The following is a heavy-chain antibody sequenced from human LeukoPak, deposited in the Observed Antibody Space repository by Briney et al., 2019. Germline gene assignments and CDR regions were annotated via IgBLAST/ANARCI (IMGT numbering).Heavy chain of an antibody. V-gene: IGHV3-7*01. D-gene: IGHD3-10*01. CDR3: ARRPFGADY. Sequence: PGGSLRLSCAASGFSFSSYAMSWVRQAPGKGLQWVANIKEDGSEKYYVDSVKGRFTISRDNAKNSVYLQMNSLRVEDTAVYYCARRPFGADYWGQGTLVTISS. CDR2: IKEDGSEK. CDR1: GFSFSSYA. J-gene: IGHJ4*02.